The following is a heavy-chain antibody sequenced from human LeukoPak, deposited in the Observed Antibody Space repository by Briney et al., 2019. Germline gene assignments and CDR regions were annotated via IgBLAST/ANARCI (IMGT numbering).Heavy chain of an antibody. J-gene: IGHJ3*02. CDR3: ARERQWLVGGHAFDI. CDR2: INPSDGST. D-gene: IGHD6-19*01. CDR1: GYTFTSYG. Sequence: ASVKVSCKASGYTFTSYGISWVRQAPGQGLEWMGVINPSDGSTSYAQKFQGRVTMTGDTSTSTVYMELSSLRSEDTAVYYCARERQWLVGGHAFDIWGQGTMVTVSS. V-gene: IGHV1-46*01.